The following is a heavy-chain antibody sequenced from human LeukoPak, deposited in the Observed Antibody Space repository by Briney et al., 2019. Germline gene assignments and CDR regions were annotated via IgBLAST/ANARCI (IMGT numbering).Heavy chain of an antibody. Sequence: PGGSLRLSCAASGFTFSSYGMHWVRQAPGKGLEWVAVIWYDGSNKYYADSVKGRFTISRDNSKNTLYLQMNSLRAEDTAVYYCARGPNSNYCSSTSCIRSGSFYYWGQGTLVTVSS. CDR2: IWYDGSNK. D-gene: IGHD2-2*01. V-gene: IGHV3-33*01. CDR1: GFTFSSYG. CDR3: ARGPNSNYCSSTSCIRSGSFYY. J-gene: IGHJ4*02.